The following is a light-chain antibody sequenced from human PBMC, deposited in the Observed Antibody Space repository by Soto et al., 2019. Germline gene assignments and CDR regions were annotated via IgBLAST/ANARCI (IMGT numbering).Light chain of an antibody. Sequence: EIVMTQSPATLSGSPGERATLSCRASQSVNSNLAWYQQKPGQAPRLLIYDGSTRATGIPARFSGSGSGTEFTLTISSLQSEDFAVYYCQQYKNWPPWTFGQGTKVDIK. CDR3: QQYKNWPPWT. V-gene: IGKV3-15*01. CDR1: QSVNSN. CDR2: DGS. J-gene: IGKJ1*01.